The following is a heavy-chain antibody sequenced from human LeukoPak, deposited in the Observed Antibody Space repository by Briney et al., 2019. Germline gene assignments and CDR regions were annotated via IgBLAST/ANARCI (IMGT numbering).Heavy chain of an antibody. CDR1: GFTFSSYA. Sequence: GGSLRLSCAASGFTFSSYAMTWVRQAPGKGLEWVGFIRSKAYGGTTDYAASVKGRFTISRDDSKSIAYLEMNSLKTEDTAVYYCARDRSGYYSEYFQHWGQGTLVTVSS. V-gene: IGHV3-49*04. CDR2: IRSKAYGGTT. J-gene: IGHJ1*01. D-gene: IGHD3-22*01. CDR3: ARDRSGYYSEYFQH.